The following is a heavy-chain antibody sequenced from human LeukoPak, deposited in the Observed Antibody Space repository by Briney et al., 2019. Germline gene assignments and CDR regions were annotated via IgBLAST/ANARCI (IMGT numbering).Heavy chain of an antibody. CDR1: GGSISSSSYH. J-gene: IGHJ4*02. Sequence: PSETLSLTCTVSGGSISSSSYHWGWIRQPPGKGLEWIGSIYYSGSTYYNPSLKSRVTISVDTSKNQFSLKLSSVTAADTAVYYCARTNQPFDYWGQGTLVTVSS. CDR2: IYYSGST. V-gene: IGHV4-39*01. CDR3: ARTNQPFDY. D-gene: IGHD2-2*01.